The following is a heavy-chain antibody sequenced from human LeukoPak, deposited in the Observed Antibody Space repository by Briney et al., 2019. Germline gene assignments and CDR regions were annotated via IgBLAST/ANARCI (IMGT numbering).Heavy chain of an antibody. J-gene: IGHJ4*02. Sequence: ASVKVSCKASGYTFTSYDITWVRQAPGQGLEWMGWISRNTVNTNYAQKLQGRVTLTTDTSTSTAHMELRSLRSDDTAVYYCVRGGSSSGYDFWGQGTLVTVSS. CDR2: ISRNTVNT. CDR1: GYTFTSYD. V-gene: IGHV1-18*01. D-gene: IGHD3-22*01. CDR3: VRGGSSSGYDF.